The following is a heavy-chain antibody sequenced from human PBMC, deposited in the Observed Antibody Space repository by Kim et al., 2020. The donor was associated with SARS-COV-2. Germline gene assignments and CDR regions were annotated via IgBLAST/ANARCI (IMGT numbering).Heavy chain of an antibody. J-gene: IGHJ4*02. V-gene: IGHV4-39*01. CDR3: ARPSPGAAGTYGYFDY. D-gene: IGHD6-13*01. Sequence: LKSRVTISVDTSKNQFSLKLSSVTAADTAVYYCARPSPGAAGTYGYFDYWGQGTLVTVSS.